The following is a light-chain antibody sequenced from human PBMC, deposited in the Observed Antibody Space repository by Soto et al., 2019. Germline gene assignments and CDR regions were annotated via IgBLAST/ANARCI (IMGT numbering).Light chain of an antibody. CDR2: EIN. J-gene: IGLJ1*01. Sequence: QSALTQPPSASGSPGQWVAISCTGTTSDVGGYNYVSWYQQHPGKAPKLMIYEINNRPSGVPDRFSGSKSGNTASLTVSGVQAEDDADYYCSSFTGSSNVFGTGTKLTVL. V-gene: IGLV2-8*01. CDR1: TSDVGGYNY. CDR3: SSFTGSSNV.